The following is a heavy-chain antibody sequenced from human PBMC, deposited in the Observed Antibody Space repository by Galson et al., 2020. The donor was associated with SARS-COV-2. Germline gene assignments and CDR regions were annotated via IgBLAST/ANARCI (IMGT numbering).Heavy chain of an antibody. CDR2: IYYSRSN. CDR1: GGSISSSTYY. CDR3: AREGSNSWSNYFDY. Sequence: SETLSLTCTVSGGSISSSTYYWAWIRQPPGKGLEWIGSIYYSRSNYYNPYLESRVTISVDTYKNQFSLKLSSVNAADTAVYYCAREGSNSWSNYFDYWGQGTLVTVSS. D-gene: IGHD6-13*01. J-gene: IGHJ4*02. V-gene: IGHV4-39*07.